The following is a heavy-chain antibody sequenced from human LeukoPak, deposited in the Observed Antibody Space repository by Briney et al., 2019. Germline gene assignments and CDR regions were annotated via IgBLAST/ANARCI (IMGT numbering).Heavy chain of an antibody. D-gene: IGHD3-3*01. Sequence: PGGSLRLSCAASGFTFSSYWMSWVRRAPGKGLEWVANIKQDGSEKYYVDSVKGRFTISRDNAKNSLYLQMNSLRAEDTAVFYCARADYDFWSGLPEKYYFYMDVWGKGTTVTVSS. CDR1: GFTFSSYW. V-gene: IGHV3-7*01. CDR3: ARADYDFWSGLPEKYYFYMDV. CDR2: IKQDGSEK. J-gene: IGHJ6*03.